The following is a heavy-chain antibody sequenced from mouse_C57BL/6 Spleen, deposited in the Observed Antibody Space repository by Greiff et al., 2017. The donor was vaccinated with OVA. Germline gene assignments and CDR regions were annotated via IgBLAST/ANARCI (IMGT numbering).Heavy chain of an antibody. Sequence: QVQLQQPGTDLVKPGASVKLSCKASGYTFTSYWMHWVKQRPGQGLEWIGNINPSNGGTNYNEKFKSKATLTVDKSSSTAYMQLSSLTSEVSAVYYCASDLPNYYGSSWFAYWGQGTLVTVSA. CDR3: ASDLPNYYGSSWFAY. CDR1: GYTFTSYW. CDR2: INPSNGGT. D-gene: IGHD1-1*01. J-gene: IGHJ3*01. V-gene: IGHV1-53*01.